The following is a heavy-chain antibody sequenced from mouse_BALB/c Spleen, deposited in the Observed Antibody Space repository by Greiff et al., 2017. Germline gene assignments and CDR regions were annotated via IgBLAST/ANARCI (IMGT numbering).Heavy chain of an antibody. CDR1: GYSFTSYW. J-gene: IGHJ3*01. V-gene: IGHV1S126*01. CDR3: ARYDEGGAY. D-gene: IGHD2-12*01. CDR2: IDPSDSET. Sequence: VQLQQSGPQLVRPGASVKISCKASGYSFTSYWMHWVKQRPGQGLEWIGMIDPSDSETRLNQKFKDKATLTVDKSSSTAYMQLSSPTSEDSAVYYCARYDEGGAYWGQGTLVTVSA.